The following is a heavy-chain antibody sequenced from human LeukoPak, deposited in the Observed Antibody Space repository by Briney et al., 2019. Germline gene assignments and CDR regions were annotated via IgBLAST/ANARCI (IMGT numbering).Heavy chain of an antibody. CDR3: ARGHSIEPYYYYYYMDV. J-gene: IGHJ6*03. V-gene: IGHV4-39*07. Sequence: SETLSLTCTVSGGSISSSSYYWGWIRQPPGKGLEQIGSIYYSGSTYYNPSLKSRVTISVDTSKNQFSLKLRSVTAADTAVYYCARGHSIEPYYYYYYMDVWGKGTTVTVSS. D-gene: IGHD4-11*01. CDR2: IYYSGST. CDR1: GGSISSSSYY.